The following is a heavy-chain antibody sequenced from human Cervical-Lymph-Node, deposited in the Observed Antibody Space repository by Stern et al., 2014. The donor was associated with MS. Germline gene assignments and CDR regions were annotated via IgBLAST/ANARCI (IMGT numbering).Heavy chain of an antibody. CDR1: GYTFTRYG. J-gene: IGHJ6*02. CDR3: ARDGSYYGMDV. Sequence: QVQLVQSGAEVKKPGASVKVYCKASGYTFTRYGISWVRQAPGQGLARMGWISAYKCKTNYAPKVPGLVTLTTITSTSTDYQALRSLRSDDTGVYYCARDGSYYGMDVWGQGTTVTVSS. V-gene: IGHV1-18*04. D-gene: IGHD3-10*01. CDR2: ISAYKCKT.